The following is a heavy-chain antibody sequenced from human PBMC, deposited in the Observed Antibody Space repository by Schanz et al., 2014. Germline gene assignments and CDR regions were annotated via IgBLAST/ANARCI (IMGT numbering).Heavy chain of an antibody. J-gene: IGHJ4*02. Sequence: QVQLQESGPGLVKPSETLSLTCTVSGASISFYDWNWIRQSPGKGLEWIGYIYHSGSPIYNPSRQSGVPISKDTSKSQFSLKMESVTAEDTAVYYCAREGEWGYDPPRHWGQGTLVTVSS. D-gene: IGHD5-12*01. V-gene: IGHV4-4*08. CDR3: AREGEWGYDPPRH. CDR1: GASISFYD. CDR2: IYHSGSP.